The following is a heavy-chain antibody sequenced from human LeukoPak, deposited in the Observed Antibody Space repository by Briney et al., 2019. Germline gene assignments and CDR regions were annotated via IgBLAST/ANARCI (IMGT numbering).Heavy chain of an antibody. CDR2: MNPNSGNT. CDR1: GYTFTSYD. J-gene: IGHJ6*03. CDR3: ARGGTSPPYYYYMDV. V-gene: IGHV1-8*01. D-gene: IGHD2-2*01. Sequence: ASVNVSCKASGYTFTSYDINWVRQATGQGLEWMGWMNPNSGNTGYAQKFQGRVTMTRNTSISTAYMELSSLRSEDTAAYYCARGGTSPPYYYYMDVWGKGTTVTVSS.